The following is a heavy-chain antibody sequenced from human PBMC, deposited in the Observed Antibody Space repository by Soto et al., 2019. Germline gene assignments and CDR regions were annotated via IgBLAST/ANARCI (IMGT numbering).Heavy chain of an antibody. CDR3: AKADSNYAGRFSYYYMDV. V-gene: IGHV1-18*01. Sequence: ASVKVSCKASGYTFRSYGISWVRQAPGQGLEWMGWISGYNGNTHYSQKFQGKVTMTTDTSTSTAYMEMGNLRSDDTAVYYSAKADSNYAGRFSYYYMDVWGTGTMVTVSS. D-gene: IGHD4-4*01. CDR1: GYTFRSYG. CDR2: ISGYNGNT. J-gene: IGHJ6*03.